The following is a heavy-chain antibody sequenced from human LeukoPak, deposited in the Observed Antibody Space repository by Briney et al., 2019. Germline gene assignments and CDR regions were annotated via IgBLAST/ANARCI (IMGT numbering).Heavy chain of an antibody. V-gene: IGHV3-23*01. CDR1: GFTFSSYA. J-gene: IGHJ5*01. CDR3: AKEGLDTTMITSWFES. CDR2: ISGSGGST. D-gene: IGHD5-18*01. Sequence: GGSLRLSCAVSGFTFSSYAMSWVRQAPGKGLEWVSVISGSGGSTYYADSVKGRFTISRDNSKNTLYLQMNSLRAEDTAVYYCAKEGLDTTMITSWFESWGQGTLVTVSS.